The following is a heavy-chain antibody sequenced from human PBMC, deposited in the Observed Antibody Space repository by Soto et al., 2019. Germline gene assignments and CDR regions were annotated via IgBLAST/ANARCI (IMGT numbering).Heavy chain of an antibody. CDR2: IGPHNGNT. J-gene: IGHJ2*01. CDR1: GYTFADYG. CDR3: ARCYCSVGSCYTCWHFDL. D-gene: IGHD2-15*01. V-gene: IGHV1-18*01. Sequence: QAQLVQSGAEVKKPGASVKVSCQAGGYTFADYGISWVRQAPGQGLEWMGWIGPHNGNTNYAQNLQDRVIMTTDTSTNKAYMELRSLRSDDTSLYYCARCYCSVGSCYTCWHFDLWGRGTLLTVSS.